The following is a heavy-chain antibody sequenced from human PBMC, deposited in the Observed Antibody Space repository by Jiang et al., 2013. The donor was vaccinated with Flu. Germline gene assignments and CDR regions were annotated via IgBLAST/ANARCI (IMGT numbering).Heavy chain of an antibody. Sequence: GAEVKKPGASVRVSCKTSGYTFTTYGLSWVRQAPGQGLEWMGWISAYYGSTNYAENLQGRVTMTRDTSTSTAYMELRSLRSDDTAVYYCVSGRQTGEVVFFAFWGQGTLVTVSS. CDR1: GYTFTTYG. D-gene: IGHD3-3*01. J-gene: IGHJ4*02. V-gene: IGHV1-18*01. CDR2: ISAYYGST. CDR3: VSGRQTGEVVFFAF.